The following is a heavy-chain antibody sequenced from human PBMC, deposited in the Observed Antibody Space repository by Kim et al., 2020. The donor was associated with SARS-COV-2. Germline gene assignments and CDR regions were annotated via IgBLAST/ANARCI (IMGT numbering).Heavy chain of an antibody. V-gene: IGHV3-30*01. D-gene: IGHD3-3*01. CDR3: ARGGLLEWLSPFDY. Sequence: ADSVQGRFPISRDNSKNTLYLQMNSLRAEDTGVYYCARGGLLEWLSPFDYWGQGTLVTVSS. J-gene: IGHJ4*02.